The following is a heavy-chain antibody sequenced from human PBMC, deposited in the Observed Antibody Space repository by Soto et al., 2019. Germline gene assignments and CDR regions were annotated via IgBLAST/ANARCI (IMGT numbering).Heavy chain of an antibody. CDR2: ISGSVDNT. V-gene: IGHV3-23*01. CDR3: AKDLDSYNIYYSYYYMDV. D-gene: IGHD1-1*01. J-gene: IGHJ6*03. Sequence: EVQLLESGGGLVQPGGSLRLSCAASGFTFSSYAMSWVRQAPGKGLEWVSCISGSVDNTYYADSVKGRFTISRDNSKNTLYLQMNSLRAEDTAVYYCAKDLDSYNIYYSYYYMDVWGKGTTVTVSS. CDR1: GFTFSSYA.